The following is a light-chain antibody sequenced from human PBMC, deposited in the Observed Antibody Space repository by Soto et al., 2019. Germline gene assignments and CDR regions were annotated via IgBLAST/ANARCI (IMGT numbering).Light chain of an antibody. J-gene: IGKJ1*01. CDR1: QSISDT. V-gene: IGKV3-15*01. CDR3: QQYDNWPRT. CDR2: GAS. Sequence: EIVMTQSPATLSVSPGGRATLSCRASQSISDTLAWYKQKTGQAPRLLIHGASTRAPGFPARFSGSGSGTDFTLTISSLQSEDFAVYYCQQYDNWPRTFGQGTKVDIK.